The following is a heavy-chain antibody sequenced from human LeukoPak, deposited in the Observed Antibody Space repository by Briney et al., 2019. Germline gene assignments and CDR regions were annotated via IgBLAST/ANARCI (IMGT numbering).Heavy chain of an antibody. CDR2: IYYSGST. V-gene: IGHV4-59*01. CDR3: ARDNGELLGWVDP. J-gene: IGHJ5*02. CDR1: GGSISSYY. D-gene: IGHD1-26*01. Sequence: PSETLSLTCTVSGGSISSYYWSWIRQPPGKGLEWIGYIYYSGSTNYNPSLKSRVTISVDTSKNQFSLKLSSVTAADTAVYYCARDNGELLGWVDPWGQGTLVTVSS.